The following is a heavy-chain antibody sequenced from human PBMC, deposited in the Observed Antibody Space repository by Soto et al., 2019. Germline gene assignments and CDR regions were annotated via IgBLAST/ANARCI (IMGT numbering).Heavy chain of an antibody. D-gene: IGHD2-15*01. CDR1: GYTFTGYY. CDR2: ISGYNDNT. CDR3: AREYCSGGSCYGTDY. J-gene: IGHJ4*02. V-gene: IGHV1-18*04. Sequence: ASVKVSCKASGYTFTGYYMHWVRQAPGQGLEWMGWISGYNDNTKYAQNLQGRVTMTTDTSTTTAYMELRSLRSDDTAVYYCAREYCSGGSCYGTDYWGQGTPVTVSS.